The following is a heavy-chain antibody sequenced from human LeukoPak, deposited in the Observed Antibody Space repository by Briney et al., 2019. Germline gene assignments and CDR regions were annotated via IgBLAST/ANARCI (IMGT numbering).Heavy chain of an antibody. V-gene: IGHV4-34*01. CDR2: INHGGST. CDR1: GGSLSAYY. D-gene: IGHD6-13*01. J-gene: IGHJ3*02. CDR3: ARGQQQLVRTGAFDI. Sequence: SETLSLTCAVYGGSLSAYYWTWIRQPPGKGLEWIGEINHGGSTNYNPSLKSRVTISVDKSKNQFSLKLSSVTAADTAVYYCARGQQQLVRTGAFDIWGQGTMVTVSS.